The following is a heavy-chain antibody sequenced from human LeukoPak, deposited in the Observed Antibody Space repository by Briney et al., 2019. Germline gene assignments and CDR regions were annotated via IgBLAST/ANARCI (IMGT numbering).Heavy chain of an antibody. CDR2: ISGGGGAT. V-gene: IGHV3-23*01. CDR3: AKDATAVPGTVYMDV. D-gene: IGHD2-2*01. CDR1: GFTFSSYA. Sequence: GSLRLSCAASGFTFSSYAMSWVRQAPGKGLEWVSVISGGGGATSYADSVKGRFTISRDNSKNTLYLQMTSLRAEDTALYYCAKDATAVPGTVYMDVWGKGTTVTISS. J-gene: IGHJ6*03.